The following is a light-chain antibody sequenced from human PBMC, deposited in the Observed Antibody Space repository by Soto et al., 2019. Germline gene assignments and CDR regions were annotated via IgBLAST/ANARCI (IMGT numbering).Light chain of an antibody. CDR2: GAS. J-gene: IGKJ1*01. CDR3: QQYGTSFWT. V-gene: IGKV3-20*01. CDR1: QSASTSY. Sequence: EIVLTQSPGNLSLSQGERATPSCRTSQSASTSYLAWYQQKRGQAPRLLIYGASTRATGIPDRFSGSGSGTDFTLTISRLEPEDFAVYYCQQYGTSFWTFGQGTKVDIK.